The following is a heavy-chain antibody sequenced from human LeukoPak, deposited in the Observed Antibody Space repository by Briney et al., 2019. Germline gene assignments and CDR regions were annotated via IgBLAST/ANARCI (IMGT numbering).Heavy chain of an antibody. CDR1: GYTFTNYY. V-gene: IGHV1-46*01. CDR2: INPSGGST. J-gene: IGHJ6*03. Sequence: ASVKVSCTASGYTFTNYYMHWVRQAPGQGLEWMGIINPSGGSTSYAQKVRGRVTMTRDTSTSTVYMELSSLRSEDTAVYYCASLEGMEYYYYYMDVWGKGTTVTVSS. D-gene: IGHD1-1*01. CDR3: ASLEGMEYYYYYMDV.